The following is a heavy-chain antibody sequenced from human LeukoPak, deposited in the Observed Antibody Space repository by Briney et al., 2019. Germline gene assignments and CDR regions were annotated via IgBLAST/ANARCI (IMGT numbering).Heavy chain of an antibody. J-gene: IGHJ5*02. V-gene: IGHV4-34*01. Sequence: NPSETLSLTCAVYGGSFSGYYWSWIRQPPGKGLEWIGEINHSGSTNYNPSLKSRVTISVDTSKNQFSLKLSSVTAADTAVYYCARGRAIIWGSYRPNRFDPWGQGTLVTVSS. CDR3: ARGRAIIWGSYRPNRFDP. CDR1: GGSFSGYY. D-gene: IGHD3-16*02. CDR2: INHSGST.